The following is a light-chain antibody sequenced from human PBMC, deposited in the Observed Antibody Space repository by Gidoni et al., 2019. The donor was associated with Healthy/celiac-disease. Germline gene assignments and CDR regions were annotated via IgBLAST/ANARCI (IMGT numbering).Light chain of an antibody. V-gene: IGKV3-11*01. J-gene: IGKJ3*01. CDR3: QQRSNWPGST. CDR1: QSVSSY. CDR2: DAS. Sequence: EIVLTQSPATLSLSPGERATLSCRASQSVSSYLAWYQQKPGQAPRLLIYDASNRATGIPARFSGSGSGTDFTLTISSLEPEDFAVYYCQQRSNWPGSTFRPXTKVDIK.